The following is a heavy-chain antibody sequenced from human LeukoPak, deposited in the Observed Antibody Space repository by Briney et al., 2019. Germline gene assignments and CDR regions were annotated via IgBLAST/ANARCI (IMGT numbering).Heavy chain of an antibody. D-gene: IGHD1-26*01. CDR1: GYTFTGYY. CDR3: ARWVGATGFDY. CDR2: INPNSGGT. J-gene: IGHJ4*02. V-gene: IGHV1-2*02. Sequence: ASVKVSCKASGYTFTGYYMHWVRQAPGQGLEWMGWINPNSGGTNYAQKFQGRVTMTRDTPISTDYMELSRLRSDDTAVYYCARWVGATGFDYWGQGTLVTVSS.